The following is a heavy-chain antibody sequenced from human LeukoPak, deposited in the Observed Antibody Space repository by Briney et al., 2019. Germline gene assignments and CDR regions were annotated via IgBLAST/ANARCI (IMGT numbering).Heavy chain of an antibody. CDR1: GYVFTGYY. J-gene: IGHJ4*02. V-gene: IGHV1-2*02. Sequence: GASVKVSCKASGYVFTGYYMHWVRQAPGQGLEWMGWINPNSGGTNYAQKFQGRVTMTRDTSVSTAYMEVSSLRYDDTAVYYCAKASDTIMVPPDYWGQGTLVTVSS. D-gene: IGHD5-18*01. CDR2: INPNSGGT. CDR3: AKASDTIMVPPDY.